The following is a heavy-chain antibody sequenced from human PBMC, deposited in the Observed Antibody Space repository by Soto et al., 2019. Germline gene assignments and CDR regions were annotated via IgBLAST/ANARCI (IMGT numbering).Heavy chain of an antibody. D-gene: IGHD3-10*01. Sequence: QVQLVQSGAEVKKPGSSVKVSCTASGGTFSSYTISWVRQAPGQGLEWMGRIIPILGIANYAQKFQGRVTITADKSTSTAYMELSSLRSEDTAVYYCASASLTMVRTVSLVNWGQGTLVTVSS. CDR3: ASASLTMVRTVSLVN. V-gene: IGHV1-69*02. J-gene: IGHJ4*02. CDR2: IIPILGIA. CDR1: GGTFSSYT.